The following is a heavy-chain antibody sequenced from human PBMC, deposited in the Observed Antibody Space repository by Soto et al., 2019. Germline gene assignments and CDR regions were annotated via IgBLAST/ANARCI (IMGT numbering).Heavy chain of an antibody. J-gene: IGHJ2*01. Sequence: LSLTCTLSGGSVRAPDWWNWVRQSPDKGLEWIAEVHISGHSNYNPSLRSRVSVSIDSSKNQFYLNLNSVTAADTAIYYCARVRQGCSANNCYFDPWGQGSQVTVS. V-gene: IGHV4-4*02. CDR2: VHISGHS. CDR1: GGSVRAPDW. D-gene: IGHD2-15*01. CDR3: ARVRQGCSANNCYFDP.